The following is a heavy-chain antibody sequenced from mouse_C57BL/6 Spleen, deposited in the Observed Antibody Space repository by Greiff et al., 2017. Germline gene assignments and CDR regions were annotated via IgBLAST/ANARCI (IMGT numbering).Heavy chain of an antibody. J-gene: IGHJ1*03. CDR3: ARVYGSSYDWYFDV. CDR2: IYWDDDK. Sequence: QVTLKESGPGILQSSQTLSLTCSFSGFSLSTSGMGVSWIRQPSGKGLEWLAHIYWDDDKRYNQSLKSRLTISKDTSRNQVFLKITSVDTADTATYYCARVYGSSYDWYFDVWGTGTTVTVSS. D-gene: IGHD1-1*01. V-gene: IGHV8-12*01. CDR1: GFSLSTSGMG.